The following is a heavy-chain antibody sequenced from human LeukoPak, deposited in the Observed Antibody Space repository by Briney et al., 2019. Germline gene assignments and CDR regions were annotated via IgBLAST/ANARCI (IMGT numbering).Heavy chain of an antibody. Sequence: GRSLRLSCAASGFTFSSYGMHWVRQAPGKGLEWVGRIKSKIDAETTDFAPPVKGRFSISRDDSKNTLYLQMNSLKTEDTAVYHRTTDSRSYYYGNWGQGTLVTVSS. V-gene: IGHV3-15*01. CDR1: GFTFSSYG. CDR2: IKSKIDAETT. D-gene: IGHD3-10*01. CDR3: TTDSRSYYYGN. J-gene: IGHJ4*02.